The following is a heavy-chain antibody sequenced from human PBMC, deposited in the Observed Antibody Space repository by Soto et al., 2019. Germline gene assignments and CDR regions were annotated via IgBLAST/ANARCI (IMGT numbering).Heavy chain of an antibody. Sequence: QVQLVQSGAEVKKPGASVKVSCKASGYTFTSYYMHWVRQAPGQGLEWMGIINPSGGSTSYAQKFQGRVTMTRDTSTSTVYMELSSLRSEDTAVYYCARDSEIRKDIVLVPAAEDYWGQGTLVTVSS. J-gene: IGHJ4*02. D-gene: IGHD2-2*01. V-gene: IGHV1-46*01. CDR3: ARDSEIRKDIVLVPAAEDY. CDR2: INPSGGST. CDR1: GYTFTSYY.